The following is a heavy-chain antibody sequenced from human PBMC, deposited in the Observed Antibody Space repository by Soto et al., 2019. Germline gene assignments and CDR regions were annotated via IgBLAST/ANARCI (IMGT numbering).Heavy chain of an antibody. Sequence: QVQLVQSGADVKNPGASVKISCTASGYKFINHYIHWVRQAPGPGSEWMGLVNPGGGIGDVAQKFHDRVTITRDPSTNTVYMELSSLTSDDTALYYCARASSATATSYSLDFWGQGALVTVSS. CDR2: VNPGGGIG. CDR3: ARASSATATSYSLDF. CDR1: GYKFINHY. V-gene: IGHV1-46*01. D-gene: IGHD5-12*01. J-gene: IGHJ4*02.